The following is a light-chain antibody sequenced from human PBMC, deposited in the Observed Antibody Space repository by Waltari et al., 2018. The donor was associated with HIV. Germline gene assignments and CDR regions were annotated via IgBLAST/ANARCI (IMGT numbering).Light chain of an antibody. V-gene: IGLV2-23*02. CDR1: SSDVGTSDL. J-gene: IGLJ3*02. CDR2: EVT. Sequence: QSALTQPASVSGSPGQSITVSCTGTSSDVGTSDLVPWYQQHPGKAPKLMIYEVTKRPSGVSNRFSGSKSGNTASLTVSGLQADDEAEYYCCSYRGSNTWVFGGGTKVTVL. CDR3: CSYRGSNTWV.